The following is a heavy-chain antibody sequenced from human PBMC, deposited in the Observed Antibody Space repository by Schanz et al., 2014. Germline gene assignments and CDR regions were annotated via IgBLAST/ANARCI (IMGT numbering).Heavy chain of an antibody. CDR2: LSGGSSYI. Sequence: EVQLVESGGGLVKPGGSLRLSCAASGFSFSDYSMSWVRQAPGKGLEWVSSLSGGSSYIFYADSVKGRFTISRDNARYSLYLEMNSLRAEDTAVYYCARGRARQLVHWCDPWGQGPLVTVSS. J-gene: IGHJ5*02. CDR3: ARGRARQLVHWCDP. V-gene: IGHV3-21*01. D-gene: IGHD6-13*01. CDR1: GFSFSDYS.